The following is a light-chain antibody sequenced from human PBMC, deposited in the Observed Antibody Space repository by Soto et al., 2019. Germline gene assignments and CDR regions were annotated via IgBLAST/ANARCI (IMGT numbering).Light chain of an antibody. CDR1: SSDVGRYNY. Sequence: QSVLTQPASVSGSPGQSITISCTGTSSDVGRYNYVSWYQQHPGKAPKLMISEVSNRPSGVPNRFSGSKSGNTASLTISGLQTEDEADYYCSSYTSSSTRVFGTGTKVTV. CDR3: SSYTSSSTRV. J-gene: IGLJ1*01. CDR2: EVS. V-gene: IGLV2-14*01.